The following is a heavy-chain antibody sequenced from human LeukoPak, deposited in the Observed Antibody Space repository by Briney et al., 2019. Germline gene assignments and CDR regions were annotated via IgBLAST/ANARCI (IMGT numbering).Heavy chain of an antibody. J-gene: IGHJ4*02. CDR1: GFTFSSYA. CDR3: ARGSKQQLDFDY. CDR2: IYSGGST. D-gene: IGHD6-13*01. Sequence: GGSLRLSCAASGFTFSSYAMSWVRQAPGKGLEWVSAIYSGGSTYYADSVKGRFTISRDNSKNTLYLQMNSLRAEDTAVYYCARGSKQQLDFDYWGQGTLVTVSS. V-gene: IGHV3-53*01.